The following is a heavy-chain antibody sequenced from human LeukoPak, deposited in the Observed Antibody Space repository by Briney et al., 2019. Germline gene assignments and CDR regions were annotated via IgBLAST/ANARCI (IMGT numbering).Heavy chain of an antibody. D-gene: IGHD6-13*01. CDR1: GFTFSSYS. V-gene: IGHV3-48*01. J-gene: IGHJ4*02. CDR3: ARSDVGYSSSWQSDY. Sequence: GGSLRLSCAASGFTFSSYSMNWVRQAPGKGLEWVSYTSSSSSTIYYADSVKGRFTISRDNAKNSLYLQMNSLRAEDTAVYYCARSDVGYSSSWQSDYWGQGTLVTVSS. CDR2: TSSSSSTI.